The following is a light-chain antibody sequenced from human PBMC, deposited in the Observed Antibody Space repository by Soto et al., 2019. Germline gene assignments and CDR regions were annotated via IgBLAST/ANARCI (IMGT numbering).Light chain of an antibody. Sequence: EIVLTQSPATLSLSPGERATLSCRASQSVGSSLAWYQQRPGQPPRLLLYDASNRATGIPARFSGSGSGADFTLTITSLVPEYFAVYYYKQRRTWPTFGQGIRMDIK. J-gene: IGKJ5*01. V-gene: IGKV3-11*01. CDR3: KQRRTWPT. CDR2: DAS. CDR1: QSVGSS.